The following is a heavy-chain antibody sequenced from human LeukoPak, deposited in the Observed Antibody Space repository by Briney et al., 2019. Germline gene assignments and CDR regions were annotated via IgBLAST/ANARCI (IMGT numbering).Heavy chain of an antibody. CDR1: GFTFSSYG. V-gene: IGHV3-33*01. Sequence: GGALRLSCAASGFTFSSYGMHWVREAPGKGLEWVANIYYDGSDTYYADSVKGRFTISRDNSKDTLYLKMNSLRAEDTAVYYCARQIAYYYDSSGYYTTDYWGQGTLVTVSS. CDR2: IYYDGSDT. CDR3: ARQIAYYYDSSGYYTTDY. J-gene: IGHJ4*02. D-gene: IGHD3-22*01.